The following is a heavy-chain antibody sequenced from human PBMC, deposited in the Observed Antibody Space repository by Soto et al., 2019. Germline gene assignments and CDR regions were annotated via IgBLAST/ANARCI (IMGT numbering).Heavy chain of an antibody. CDR3: AKVIVLGASTLEY. J-gene: IGHJ4*02. D-gene: IGHD6-6*01. V-gene: IGHV3-23*01. CDR1: GFMFNHYA. Sequence: EQVLESGGGLVQPGGSLRLSCEASGFMFNHYAMAWVRQTPGKGLEWVSVISGSTSTTYYADSVKGRFTISRDNSKNTVYLQMNSLRVEDSALYSCAKVIVLGASTLEYWGPGTRVTVSS. CDR2: ISGSTSTT.